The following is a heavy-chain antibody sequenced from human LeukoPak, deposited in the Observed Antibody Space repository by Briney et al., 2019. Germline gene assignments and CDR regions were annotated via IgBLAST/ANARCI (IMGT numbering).Heavy chain of an antibody. J-gene: IGHJ4*02. CDR2: IYYSGST. V-gene: IGHV4-39*07. Sequence: SETLSLTCTVSGGSISSSSYYWGWIRQPPGKGLEWIGSIYYSGSTYYNPSLKSRVTISVDTSKNQFSLKLSSVTAADTAVYYCARDGDYYDSSGYYPLFDYWGQGTLVTVSS. D-gene: IGHD3-22*01. CDR1: GGSISSSSYY. CDR3: ARDGDYYDSSGYYPLFDY.